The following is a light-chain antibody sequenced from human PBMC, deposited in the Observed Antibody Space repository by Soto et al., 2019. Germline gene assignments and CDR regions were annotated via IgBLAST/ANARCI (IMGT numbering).Light chain of an antibody. CDR1: QSPSSSY. CDR2: GVS. Sequence: EFVLTQSPGTLSLSPGERATLSCMASQSPSSSYFAWYQQKPGQAPRLLIYGVSSRATGIPDRFSGSGSGTDFTLTISRLEPEDFAVYFCQHYGTSPLTFGQGTKVEIK. J-gene: IGKJ1*01. CDR3: QHYGTSPLT. V-gene: IGKV3-20*01.